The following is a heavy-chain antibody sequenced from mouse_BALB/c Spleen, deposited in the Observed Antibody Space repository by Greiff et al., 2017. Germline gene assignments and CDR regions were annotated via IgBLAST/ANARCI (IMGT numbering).Heavy chain of an antibody. D-gene: IGHD3-3*01. Sequence: EVKLMESGGGLVQPGGSLRLSCATSGFTFTDYYMSWVRQPPGKALEWLGFIRNKANGYTTEYSASVKGRFTISRDNSQSILYLQMNTLRAEDSATYYCARDTGLGAMDYWGQGTSVTVSS. CDR2: IRNKANGYTT. V-gene: IGHV7-3*02. J-gene: IGHJ4*01. CDR3: ARDTGLGAMDY. CDR1: GFTFTDYY.